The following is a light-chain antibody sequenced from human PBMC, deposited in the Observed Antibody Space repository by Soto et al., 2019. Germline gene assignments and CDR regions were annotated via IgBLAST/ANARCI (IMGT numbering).Light chain of an antibody. CDR3: SSYTSSNTLEV. J-gene: IGLJ1*01. CDR2: EVD. Sequence: QSALIQPASVSGSPGQSITISCTGTSSDVVGSNYVSWYQHHPHRAPKLLIYEVDYRPSGVSNRFSGSKSGNTASLTISRLQAEDEADYYCSSYTSSNTLEVFGFGTKLTVL. V-gene: IGLV2-14*01. CDR1: SSDVVGSNY.